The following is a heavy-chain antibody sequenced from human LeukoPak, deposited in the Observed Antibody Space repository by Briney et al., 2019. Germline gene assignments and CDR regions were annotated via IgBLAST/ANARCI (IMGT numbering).Heavy chain of an antibody. Sequence: PGGSLRLSCAASGFDFSTYGMHWVRQAPGKGLEWVAIIWYDGTTKYYADSVKGRFTISRDSAKNSLYLQMNSLRVEDTALYYCAKDIRSTISGGMDVWGQGTTVTVSS. D-gene: IGHD5/OR15-5a*01. CDR2: IWYDGTTK. V-gene: IGHV3-30*02. J-gene: IGHJ6*02. CDR3: AKDIRSTISGGMDV. CDR1: GFDFSTYG.